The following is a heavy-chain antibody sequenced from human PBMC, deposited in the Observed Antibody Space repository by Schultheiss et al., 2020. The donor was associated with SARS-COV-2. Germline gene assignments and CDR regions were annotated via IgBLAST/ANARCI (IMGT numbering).Heavy chain of an antibody. CDR1: DGSVSSGGYY. Sequence: SETLSLTCTVSDGSVSSGGYYWSWIRHHPGKGLEWIGRIYTSGSTNYNPSLKSRVTMSVDTSKNQFSLKLSSVTAADTAVYYCARGGNPLYGDYGYWGQGTLVTVSS. CDR3: ARGGNPLYGDYGY. D-gene: IGHD4-17*01. V-gene: IGHV4-61*02. J-gene: IGHJ4*02. CDR2: IYTSGST.